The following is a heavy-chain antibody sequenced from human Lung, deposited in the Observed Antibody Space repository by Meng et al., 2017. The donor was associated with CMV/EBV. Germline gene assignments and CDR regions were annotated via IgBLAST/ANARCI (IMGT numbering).Heavy chain of an antibody. CDR1: GYTFTDYY. D-gene: IGHD1-20*01. CDR2: INPSNGGT. CDR3: ARGSPITGARTPYYY. J-gene: IGHJ4*02. Sequence: SVXVSXXASGYTFTDYYMHWVRQAPGQRLEWMGWINPSNGGTDYAQKFQGRVTMTRDTSISTAYIELSRLRSDDTAVYYCARGSPITGARTPYYYWGKGTXVTVAS. V-gene: IGHV1-2*02.